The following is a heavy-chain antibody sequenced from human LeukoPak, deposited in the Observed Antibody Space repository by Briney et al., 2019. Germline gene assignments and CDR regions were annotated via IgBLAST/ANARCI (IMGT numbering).Heavy chain of an antibody. CDR2: ISGTGGWT. J-gene: IGHJ4*02. V-gene: IGHV3-23*01. D-gene: IGHD3-22*01. CDR1: GFTLTGYA. CDR3: AKTPYDSSGYQDY. Sequence: GGSLRLSCAASGFTLTGYAMNWVRQAPGKGLEWVAGISGTGGWTYYADSVKGRFTISIDNSKNTLFLQMNSLRVEDTAVYYCAKTPYDSSGYQDYWGQGTLVTVSS.